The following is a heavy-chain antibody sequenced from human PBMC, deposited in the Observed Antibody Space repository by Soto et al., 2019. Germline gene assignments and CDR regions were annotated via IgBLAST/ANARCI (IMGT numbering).Heavy chain of an antibody. CDR1: GGSFRSSA. Sequence: QVQLVQSGAEVKEPGSSVKVSCKASGGSFRSSAISWVRQAPVQGLEWMGEIIPVFDKANYAQKFQGRLLITADEPTGTVSMEVSSLTSEDTAVYFCARLRRDWGDAFDLWGRGTIVTVSS. J-gene: IGHJ3*01. D-gene: IGHD3-16*01. CDR2: IIPVFDKA. CDR3: ARLRRDWGDAFDL. V-gene: IGHV1-69*01.